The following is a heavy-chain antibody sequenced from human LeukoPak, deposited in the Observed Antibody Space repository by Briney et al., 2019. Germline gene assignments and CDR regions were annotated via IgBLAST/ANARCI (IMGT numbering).Heavy chain of an antibody. V-gene: IGHV3-30*18. Sequence: RAGGSLRLSCAASGFTFSNYGMQWVRQAPGKGLEWLAVVSYDGRTTFYADSVKGRFTISRDNSKNTLDLEMDSLRTENTAVYYCAKEPTSYSSGWYFHDWGQGTLVIVSS. CDR3: AKEPTSYSSGWYFHD. CDR1: GFTFSNYG. D-gene: IGHD6-25*01. J-gene: IGHJ1*01. CDR2: VSYDGRTT.